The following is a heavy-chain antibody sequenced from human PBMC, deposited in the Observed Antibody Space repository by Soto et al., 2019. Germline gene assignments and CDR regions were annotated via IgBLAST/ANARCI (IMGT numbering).Heavy chain of an antibody. CDR2: ISYDGSNK. J-gene: IGHJ4*02. D-gene: IGHD6-13*01. Sequence: GGSLRLSCAASGFTFSSYGMHWVRQAPGKGLEWVAVISYDGSNKYYADSVKGRFTISRDNSKNTLYLQMNSLRAEDTAVYYCAKESWQQLVVYYFDYWGQGTLVTVSS. CDR3: AKESWQQLVVYYFDY. V-gene: IGHV3-30*18. CDR1: GFTFSSYG.